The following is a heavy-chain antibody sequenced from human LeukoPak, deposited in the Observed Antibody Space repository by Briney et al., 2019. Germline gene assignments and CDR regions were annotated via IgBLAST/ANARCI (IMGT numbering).Heavy chain of an antibody. D-gene: IGHD5-18*01. J-gene: IGHJ4*02. CDR2: IHYSGSS. Sequence: GSLRLSCAASGFTFSSYSMNWVRQPPGKGLEWIGSIHYSGSSNYNPSLKSRVTISVDTSKDQFSLKLSSVTAADTAVYYCARGRYIYGNAFDYWGQGTLVTVSS. V-gene: IGHV4-59*12. CDR1: GFTFSSYS. CDR3: ARGRYIYGNAFDY.